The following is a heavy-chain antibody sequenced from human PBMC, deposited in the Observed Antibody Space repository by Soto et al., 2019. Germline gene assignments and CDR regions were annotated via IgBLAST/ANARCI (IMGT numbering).Heavy chain of an antibody. Sequence: LVESGGGLVSPGGSLRLSCVASGFRFSDHSMTWVRQSPGKGLQWIAYISSGSDNIYYAESVRGRFTVSRDNAKNALFLQMNSLRDDDTATYYCARLPKGSLVTAWGQGTWVTVSS. D-gene: IGHD2-21*02. J-gene: IGHJ4*02. V-gene: IGHV3-48*02. CDR2: ISSGSDNI. CDR3: ARLPKGSLVTA. CDR1: GFRFSDHS.